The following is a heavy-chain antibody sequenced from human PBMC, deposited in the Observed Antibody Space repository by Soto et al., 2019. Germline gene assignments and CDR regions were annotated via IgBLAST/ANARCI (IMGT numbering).Heavy chain of an antibody. CDR1: GGSISSGGYY. CDR3: AGPFGVAAAGPFDC. Sequence: QVQLQESGPGLVKPSQTLSLTCTVSGGSISSGGYYWSWIRQHPGKGLEWIGYIYYSGSTYYNPSLKSRVTVPVDTSKNQLSLKLSSVTAADTAVYYCAGPFGVAAAGPFDCWGQATPVTVSS. D-gene: IGHD6-13*01. CDR2: IYYSGST. V-gene: IGHV4-31*03. J-gene: IGHJ4*02.